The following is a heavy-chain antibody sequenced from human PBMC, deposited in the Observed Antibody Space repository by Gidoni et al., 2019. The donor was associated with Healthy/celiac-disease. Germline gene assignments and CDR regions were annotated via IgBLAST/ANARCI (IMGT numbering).Heavy chain of an antibody. Sequence: QVQLQQWGAGLLKPSETLSRTCDVYGGSFSGYYWSWIRQPPGKGLEWIGEINHSGSTNYNPSLKSRVTISVDTSKNQFSLKLSSVTAADTAVYYCARGRYYYDSSGYYYWGQGTLVTVSS. CDR2: INHSGST. D-gene: IGHD3-22*01. CDR1: GGSFSGYY. J-gene: IGHJ4*02. V-gene: IGHV4-34*01. CDR3: ARGRYYYDSSGYYY.